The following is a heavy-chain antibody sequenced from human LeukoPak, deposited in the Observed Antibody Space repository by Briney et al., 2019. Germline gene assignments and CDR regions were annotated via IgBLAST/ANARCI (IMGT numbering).Heavy chain of an antibody. CDR1: GGTFSSYA. D-gene: IGHD5/OR15-5a*01. CDR3: ASDFPSRLLDY. J-gene: IGHJ4*02. Sequence: SVKVSCKASGGTFSSYAISWVRQAPGQGLEWMGGIIPIFGTANYAQKFQGRVTITTDESTSTAYMELSSLRSEDTAIYYCASDFPSRLLDYWGQGTLLTVSS. CDR2: IIPIFGTA. V-gene: IGHV1-69*05.